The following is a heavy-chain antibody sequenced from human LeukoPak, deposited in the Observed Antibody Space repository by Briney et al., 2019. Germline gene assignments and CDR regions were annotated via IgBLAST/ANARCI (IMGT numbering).Heavy chain of an antibody. V-gene: IGHV3-20*04. Sequence: GGSLRLSCAASGFTCDDYGMSWVRQAPGKVLEWVSGINWNGGSTGYADSVKGRFTISRGNAKNSLYLQMNSLRAEDTALYYCARDRSGYDDAFDIWGQGTMVTVSS. CDR2: INWNGGST. CDR3: ARDRSGYDDAFDI. CDR1: GFTCDDYG. J-gene: IGHJ3*02. D-gene: IGHD5-12*01.